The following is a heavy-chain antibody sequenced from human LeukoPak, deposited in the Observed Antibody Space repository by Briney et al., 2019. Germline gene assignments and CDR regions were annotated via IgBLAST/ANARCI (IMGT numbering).Heavy chain of an antibody. D-gene: IGHD3-22*01. CDR3: AREGGYYESSGYYYVDAFDI. V-gene: IGHV4-34*01. CDR1: GGSFSGYY. CDR2: INHSGST. J-gene: IGHJ3*02. Sequence: SETLSLTCAVYGGSFSGYYWSWIRQPPGKGLEWIGEINHSGSTNYNPSLKSRVTISVDTSKNQFSLKLSSVTAADTAVYYCAREGGYYESSGYYYVDAFDIWGQGTMVTVSS.